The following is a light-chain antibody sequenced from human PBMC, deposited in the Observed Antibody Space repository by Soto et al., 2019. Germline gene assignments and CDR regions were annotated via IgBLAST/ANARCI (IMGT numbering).Light chain of an antibody. CDR1: QSVSSN. CDR3: QQYNNWTRT. V-gene: IGKV3-15*01. J-gene: IGKJ1*01. CDR2: AAS. Sequence: EIDMTQSPATLSVSPGERATLSCRASQSVSSNLVWYQQKPGQAPRLLIYAASTRATGIPARFSGSGSGTEFTLSISNLQAEDFAVFYCQQYNNWTRTFGQGTKVDIK.